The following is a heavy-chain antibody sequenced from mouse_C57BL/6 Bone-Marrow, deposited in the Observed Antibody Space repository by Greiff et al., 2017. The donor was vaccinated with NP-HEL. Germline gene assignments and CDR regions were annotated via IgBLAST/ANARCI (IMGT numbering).Heavy chain of an antibody. CDR1: GYAFSSYW. CDR2: FYTGDGDT. D-gene: IGHD5-1*01. V-gene: IGHV1-80*01. J-gene: IGHJ1*03. CDR3: ASEVPTGDFDV. Sequence: QVQLKESGAELVKPGASVKISCKASGYAFSSYWMNWVKRRPGKGLEWMGQFYTGDGDTNYNGKLRGKATLTADKSYSTAYMQLSSLTSEDSAVYFCASEVPTGDFDVWGTGTTVTVSS.